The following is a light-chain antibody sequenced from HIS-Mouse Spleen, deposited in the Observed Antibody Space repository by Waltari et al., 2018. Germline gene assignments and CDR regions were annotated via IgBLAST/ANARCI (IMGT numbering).Light chain of an antibody. V-gene: IGLV2-23*01. CDR2: EGS. Sequence: QSALTQPASVSGSPGQSITISCTGTSSDVGSYNLVSVYQQHPGKAPKLMIYEGSKRPSGVSNRFSGSKSGNTASLTISGLQAEDEADYYCCSYAGSSTSVVFGGGTKLTVL. CDR1: SSDVGSYNL. J-gene: IGLJ2*01. CDR3: CSYAGSSTSVV.